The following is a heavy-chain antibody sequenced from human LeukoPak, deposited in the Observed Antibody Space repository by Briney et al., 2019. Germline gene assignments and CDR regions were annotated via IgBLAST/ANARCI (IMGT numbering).Heavy chain of an antibody. CDR3: AKTLGSGWYADY. V-gene: IGHV3-23*01. J-gene: IGHJ4*02. Sequence: GGSLRLSCAASGFTFSNYAMSRVRQAPGKGLEWVSPISSSGGSTYYADSVKGRFTISRDNSKNTLYLQMNSLRAEDTAVYYCAKTLGSGWYADYWGQGTLVTVSS. CDR2: ISSSGGST. CDR1: GFTFSNYA. D-gene: IGHD6-19*01.